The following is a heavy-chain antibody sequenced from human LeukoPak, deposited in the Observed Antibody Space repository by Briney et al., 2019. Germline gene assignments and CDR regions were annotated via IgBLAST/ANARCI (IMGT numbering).Heavy chain of an antibody. J-gene: IGHJ4*02. Sequence: SETLSLTCTVSGGSISSYYWSWIRQPPGKGLEWIGYMYNSGSANYNPSLKSRVTISVDTSKNQFSLKLSSVTAADTAVYYCAREGSSGPLDYWGQGTLVAVSS. CDR3: AREGSSGPLDY. D-gene: IGHD6-19*01. CDR1: GGSISSYY. V-gene: IGHV4-59*01. CDR2: MYNSGSA.